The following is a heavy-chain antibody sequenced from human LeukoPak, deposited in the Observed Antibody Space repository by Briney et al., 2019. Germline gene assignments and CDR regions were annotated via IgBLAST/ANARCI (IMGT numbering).Heavy chain of an antibody. CDR1: GGSFSGYY. CDR3: ARRKILWFGERGEIDY. D-gene: IGHD3-10*01. CDR2: IIDSGST. Sequence: SETLSLTCAVYGGSFSGYYWSWIRQPPGKGLEWIGEIIDSGSTTYNPSLKSRVSILVDTSKNQFSLKLSSVTAADTAVYYCARRKILWFGERGEIDYWGQGTLVTVSS. V-gene: IGHV4-34*12. J-gene: IGHJ4*02.